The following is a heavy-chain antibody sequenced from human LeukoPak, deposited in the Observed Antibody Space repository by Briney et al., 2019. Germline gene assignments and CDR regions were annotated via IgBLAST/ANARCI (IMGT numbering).Heavy chain of an antibody. CDR2: IKPDGSAE. CDR3: VGWQQLAAY. CDR1: GFTFSSSW. V-gene: IGHV3-7*01. D-gene: IGHD6-13*01. Sequence: PGGSLRLSCAASGFTFSSSWMSWVRQAPGEGLEWVAHIKPDGSAEYYVDSVKGRFTISRDNARNSLYLQMNSLRAEDTALYYCVGWQQLAAYWGQEALVTVSS. J-gene: IGHJ4*02.